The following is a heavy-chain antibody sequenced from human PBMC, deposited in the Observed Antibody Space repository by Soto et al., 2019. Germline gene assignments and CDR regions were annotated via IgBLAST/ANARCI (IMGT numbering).Heavy chain of an antibody. D-gene: IGHD3-10*01. Sequence: GGSLRLSCAASGFTFSSYGMHWVRQAPGKGLEWVAVIWYDGSNKYYADSVKGRFTISRDNSKNTLYLQMNSLRAEDTAVYYCARGWFGELAPLDYWGQGTLVTVSS. CDR1: GFTFSSYG. V-gene: IGHV3-33*01. CDR2: IWYDGSNK. CDR3: ARGWFGELAPLDY. J-gene: IGHJ4*02.